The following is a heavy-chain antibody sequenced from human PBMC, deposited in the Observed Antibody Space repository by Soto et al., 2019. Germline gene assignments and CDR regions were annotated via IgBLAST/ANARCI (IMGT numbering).Heavy chain of an antibody. CDR1: GGSISSSNW. D-gene: IGHD3-3*01. CDR2: IYHSGST. CDR3: ARDRYDFWSEDYYYGMDV. V-gene: IGHV4-4*02. Sequence: ASETLSLTCGVSGGSISSSNWLGWGRPPPGKGLEWIGEIYHSGSTNYNPSLKSRVTISVDKSKNQFSLKLSSVTAADTAVYYCARDRYDFWSEDYYYGMDVWGQGTTVTVSS. J-gene: IGHJ6*02.